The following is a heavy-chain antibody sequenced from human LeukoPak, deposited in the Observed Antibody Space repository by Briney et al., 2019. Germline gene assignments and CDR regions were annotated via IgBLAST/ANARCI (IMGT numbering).Heavy chain of an antibody. Sequence: GGSLRLSCATSGFTFTNYWMSWVRQAPGKGLEWVANIKQDGSEKYYVDSLKGRFTISRDNTKNSLYLQMNSLRAEDTAVYYCARITNWSTYYYIDVWGKGTTVTVSS. D-gene: IGHD1-1*01. CDR1: GFTFTNYW. V-gene: IGHV3-7*01. CDR2: IKQDGSEK. J-gene: IGHJ6*03. CDR3: ARITNWSTYYYIDV.